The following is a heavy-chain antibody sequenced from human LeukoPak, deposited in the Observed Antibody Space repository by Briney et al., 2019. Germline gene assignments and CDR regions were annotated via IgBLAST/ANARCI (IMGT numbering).Heavy chain of an antibody. CDR1: GFTVRSNY. D-gene: IGHD3-9*01. V-gene: IGHV3-66*01. J-gene: IGHJ3*02. CDR3: ASVLRGYDFLTGYRGLDAFDI. CDR2: IYSGGST. Sequence: GGSLRLSCAASGFTVRSNYMNWVRQAPGKGLEWVSVIYSGGSTYYADSVKGRFTISRDNSKNTLYLQMNSLRAEDTAVFYCASVLRGYDFLTGYRGLDAFDIWGQGTMVTVSS.